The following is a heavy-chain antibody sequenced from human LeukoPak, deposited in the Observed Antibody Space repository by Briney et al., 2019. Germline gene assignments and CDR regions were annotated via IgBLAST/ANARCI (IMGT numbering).Heavy chain of an antibody. CDR2: ISYDGSNK. J-gene: IGHJ4*02. D-gene: IGHD1-26*01. CDR1: GFIFSSYA. V-gene: IGHV3-30*04. CDR3: AKDGSGSIDY. Sequence: GGSLRLSCAASGFIFSSYAMHWVRQAPGKGLEWVAVISYDGSNKKYADSVKGRFTISRDNPKNTVYLQMNSVRAEDTAVYYCAKDGSGSIDYWGQGTLVTVSS.